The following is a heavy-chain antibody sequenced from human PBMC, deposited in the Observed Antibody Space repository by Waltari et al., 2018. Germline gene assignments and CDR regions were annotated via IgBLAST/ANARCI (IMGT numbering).Heavy chain of an antibody. J-gene: IGHJ6*03. V-gene: IGHV4-59*01. CDR3: ARSYHGGYDIYYYYYMDV. D-gene: IGHD5-12*01. Sequence: QVQLQESGPGLVKPSETLSLTCTVSGGSISSYYWSWIRQPPGKGLEWIGYIYYSGSTNYNPSLKSRVTISVDTSKNQFSLKLSSVTAADTAVYYCARSYHGGYDIYYYYYMDVWGKGTTVTVSS. CDR1: GGSISSYY. CDR2: IYYSGST.